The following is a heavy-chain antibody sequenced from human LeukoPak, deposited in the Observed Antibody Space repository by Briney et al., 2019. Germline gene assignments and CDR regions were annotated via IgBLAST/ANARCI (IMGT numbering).Heavy chain of an antibody. J-gene: IGHJ4*02. CDR3: AKSLGYCSSTSCYIHFDY. CDR2: IYPGDSDT. CDR1: GYSFTNYW. Sequence: GESLKISCKGSGYSFTNYWIGWVRQMPGKGLEWMGIIYPGDSDTRYSPSFQGQVTISADKSISTAYLQWSSLKASDTAMYYCAKSLGYCSSTSCYIHFDYWGQGTLVTVSS. D-gene: IGHD2-2*02. V-gene: IGHV5-51*01.